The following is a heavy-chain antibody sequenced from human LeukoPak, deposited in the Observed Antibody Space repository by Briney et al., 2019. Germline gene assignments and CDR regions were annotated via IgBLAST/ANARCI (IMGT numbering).Heavy chain of an antibody. J-gene: IGHJ4*02. V-gene: IGHV4-39*01. D-gene: IGHD4-17*01. CDR1: GGSISSSSYY. Sequence: SETLSLTCTVSGGSISSSSYYWGWIRQPPGKGLEWIGSIYYSGSTYYNPSLKSRVTISVDTSKNQFSLKLSSVTAADTAVYYCARHVSSPTWYGDYEDYWGQGTLVTVSS. CDR2: IYYSGST. CDR3: ARHVSSPTWYGDYEDY.